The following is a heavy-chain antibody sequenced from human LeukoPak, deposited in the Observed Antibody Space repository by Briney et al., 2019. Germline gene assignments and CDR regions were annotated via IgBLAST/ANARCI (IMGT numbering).Heavy chain of an antibody. CDR1: GFTVSSNY. CDR2: IYNGDST. V-gene: IGHV3-66*01. CDR3: AELGITMIGGV. D-gene: IGHD3-10*02. Sequence: GGSLRLSCAASGFTVSSNYMSWVRQAPGKGLEWVSVIYNGDSTYYADSVRGRFTISRDNSKNTLYLQMNSLRAEDTAVYYCAELGITMIGGVWGKGTTVTISS. J-gene: IGHJ6*04.